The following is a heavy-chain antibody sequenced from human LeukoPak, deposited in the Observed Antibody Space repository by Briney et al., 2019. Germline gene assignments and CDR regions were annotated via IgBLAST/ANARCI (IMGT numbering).Heavy chain of an antibody. CDR1: GFTFSTYW. D-gene: IGHD3-22*01. V-gene: IGHV3-7*01. J-gene: IGHJ4*02. CDR3: ARSGYDNTGYRGEDQ. CDR2: IQQDESYT. Sequence: GGSLRLSCAASGFTFSTYWMTWVRQAPGKGLEWVASIQQDESYTYYAASVRGRFTISRDNTKNSLYLQMNSLRPEDTAMYYCARSGYDNTGYRGEDQWGQGTLVTVSS.